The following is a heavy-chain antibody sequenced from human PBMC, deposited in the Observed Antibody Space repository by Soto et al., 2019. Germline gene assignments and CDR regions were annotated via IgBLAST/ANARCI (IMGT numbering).Heavy chain of an antibody. CDR3: AKEDAAMDYYYYGMDF. CDR1: GFTFSSYG. D-gene: IGHD6-25*01. V-gene: IGHV3-30*18. Sequence: QVQLVEFGGGVVQPGRSLRLSYAASGFTFSSYGMHWVSQAPGNGLEWVAVISYDGSNKYSADSVKGRFTISRDNSKNTLYVQMNSLRAEDTAVYYCAKEDAAMDYYYYGMDFWGQGTTVNVSS. CDR2: ISYDGSNK. J-gene: IGHJ6*02.